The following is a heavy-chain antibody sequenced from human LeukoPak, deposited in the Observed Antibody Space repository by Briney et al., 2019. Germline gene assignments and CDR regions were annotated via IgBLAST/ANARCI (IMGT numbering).Heavy chain of an antibody. Sequence: GGSLRLSCAASGFTFSSYGMSWVRQAPGKGLEWVSAISGSGGSTYYADSVKGRFTISRDNSKNKLYLQMNSLRAEDTAVYYCAKDYYYGSGSSISDRTFDYWGQGTLVTVSS. CDR2: ISGSGGST. V-gene: IGHV3-23*01. D-gene: IGHD3-10*01. CDR3: AKDYYYGSGSSISDRTFDY. J-gene: IGHJ4*02. CDR1: GFTFSSYG.